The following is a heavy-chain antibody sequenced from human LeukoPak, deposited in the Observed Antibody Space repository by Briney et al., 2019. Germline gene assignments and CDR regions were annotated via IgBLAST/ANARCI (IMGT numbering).Heavy chain of an antibody. J-gene: IGHJ4*02. V-gene: IGHV4-4*02. Sequence: SGTLSLTCGVSGGSISGTNWWSWVRQPPGQGLEWIGEISLAGQTNYNPSLNGRVTMSLDKSSNQLSLHLTSVTAADTAVYYCARNPALGYYFDLWGQGTLTTVSS. CDR3: ARNPALGYYFDL. D-gene: IGHD2-15*01. CDR2: ISLAGQT. CDR1: GGSISGTNW.